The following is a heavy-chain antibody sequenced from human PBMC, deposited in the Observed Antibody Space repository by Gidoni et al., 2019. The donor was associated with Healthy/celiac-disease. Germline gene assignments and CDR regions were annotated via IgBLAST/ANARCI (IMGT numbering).Heavy chain of an antibody. Sequence: QVQLQQLGAGLLKPSETLSLTCAVYGGSFSGYYWSWIRQPPGKGLEWIGESNHSGSTNYNPSSKSRVTISVDTSKNQFSLKLSSVTAADTAVYYCERGGGCSSTSCYFMDVWGKGTTVTVSS. J-gene: IGHJ6*03. V-gene: IGHV4-34*01. CDR1: GGSFSGYY. CDR2: SNHSGST. CDR3: ERGGGCSSTSCYFMDV. D-gene: IGHD2-2*01.